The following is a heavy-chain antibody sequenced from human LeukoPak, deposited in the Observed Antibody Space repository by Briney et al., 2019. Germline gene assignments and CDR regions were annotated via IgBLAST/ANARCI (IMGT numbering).Heavy chain of an antibody. Sequence: PGGSLRLSCTASGFTFSTYSMNWVRQAPGKGLEWVSYIDSSSDSIYYADSVKGRFTISRDNAKNSLYLQMDSLRAADTAVYYCARAGGTGTADYWGQGTLVTVSS. J-gene: IGHJ4*02. D-gene: IGHD3/OR15-3a*01. CDR1: GFTFSTYS. CDR3: ARAGGTGTADY. V-gene: IGHV3-48*04. CDR2: IDSSSDSI.